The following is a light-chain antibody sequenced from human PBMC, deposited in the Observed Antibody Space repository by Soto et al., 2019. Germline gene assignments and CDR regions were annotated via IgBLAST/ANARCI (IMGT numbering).Light chain of an antibody. CDR1: SSDIGTYKY. J-gene: IGLJ2*01. CDR2: EVT. CDR3: SSYAASSHLL. Sequence: QSVLTQPASVSGSPGQSITISCTGTSSDIGTYKYVSWYQQYSGKAPKLIIFEVTKRPSGVPDRFSGSKSGNTASLTVSGLQTEDEAYYYCSSYAASSHLLFGGGTKLTVL. V-gene: IGLV2-8*01.